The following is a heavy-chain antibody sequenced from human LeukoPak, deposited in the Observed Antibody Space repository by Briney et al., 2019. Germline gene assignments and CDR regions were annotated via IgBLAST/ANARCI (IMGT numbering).Heavy chain of an antibody. D-gene: IGHD1-14*01. V-gene: IGHV1-69*13. J-gene: IGHJ6*03. CDR2: IIPIFATT. CDR3: ARGPPLTYDHTPEGYYHYYMDV. CDR1: GGTFGSFA. Sequence: SVKVSCKTSGGTFGSFAIAWLRQAPGQGLEWMGGIIPIFATTNYAQEFQGRVSITADEFTGTVYMELTSLRSDDTGVYYCARGPPLTYDHTPEGYYHYYMDVWGKGTTIIISS.